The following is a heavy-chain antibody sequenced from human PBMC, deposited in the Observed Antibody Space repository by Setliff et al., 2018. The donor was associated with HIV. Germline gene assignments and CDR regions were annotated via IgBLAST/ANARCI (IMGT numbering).Heavy chain of an antibody. CDR3: ARGSCSTISCSLRVGNDALDI. J-gene: IGHJ3*02. V-gene: IGHV4-59*12. Sequence: NPSETLSLTCTVSGGSISSYYWSWIRQPPGKGLEWIGYIYYSGSTNYNPSLKSRVTISVDTSKNQFSLKLSSVIAADTAVYYCARGSCSTISCSLRVGNDALDIWGQGTMVTVSS. CDR1: GGSISSYY. CDR2: IYYSGST. D-gene: IGHD2-2*01.